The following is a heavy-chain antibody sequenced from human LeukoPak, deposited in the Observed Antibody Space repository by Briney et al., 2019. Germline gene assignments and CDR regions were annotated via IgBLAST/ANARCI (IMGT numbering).Heavy chain of an antibody. CDR3: ARPRDRDWYFDL. Sequence: GASVKVSCKASGYTFTGYYMHWVRQAPGQGLEWMGWINPNSGGTNYAQKFQGRVTISVDTSKNQFSLKLSSVTAADTAVYYCARPRDRDWYFDLWGRGTLVTVSS. V-gene: IGHV1-2*02. CDR2: INPNSGGT. CDR1: GYTFTGYY. J-gene: IGHJ2*01.